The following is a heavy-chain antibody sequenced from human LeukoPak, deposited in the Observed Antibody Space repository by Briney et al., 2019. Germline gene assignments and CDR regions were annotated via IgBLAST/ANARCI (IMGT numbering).Heavy chain of an antibody. Sequence: PGGSLRLSCAASGFTFSSYGMHWVRQAPGKGLEWVAVIWYDGSNKYYADSVKGRFTISRDNSKNTLYLQVNSLRAEDTAVYYCARAQYSYGEFDYWGQGTLVTVSS. CDR3: ARAQYSYGEFDY. D-gene: IGHD5-18*01. V-gene: IGHV3-33*01. CDR2: IWYDGSNK. CDR1: GFTFSSYG. J-gene: IGHJ4*02.